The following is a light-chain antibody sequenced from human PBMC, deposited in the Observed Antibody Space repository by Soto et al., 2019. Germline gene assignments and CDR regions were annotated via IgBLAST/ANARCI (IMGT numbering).Light chain of an antibody. J-gene: IGKJ5*01. CDR2: DAS. V-gene: IGKV3-11*01. CDR3: QQRSNWPIT. Sequence: EIVLTQSPATLSLSPGERATLSCRASQSVSSYSAWYQQKPGQAPRLLIYDASNRATGIPARFSGSGSGTDFTLTISSLEPEDFAVYYCQQRSNWPITFGQGNDWRL. CDR1: QSVSSY.